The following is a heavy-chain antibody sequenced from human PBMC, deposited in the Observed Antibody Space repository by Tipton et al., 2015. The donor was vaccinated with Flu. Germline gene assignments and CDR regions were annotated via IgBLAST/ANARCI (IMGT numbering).Heavy chain of an antibody. D-gene: IGHD4-17*01. CDR2: IKEDGSEK. CDR3: AGPNDNDDYRY. V-gene: IGHV3-7*01. Sequence: SLRLSCAASGFTFSSYWMSWVRQAPGKGLEWVANIKEDGSEKYYVDSVKGRFTISRDNAKNSLYLQMNSLRAEDTAVYYCAGPNDNDDYRYWGQGTLVTVSS. J-gene: IGHJ4*02. CDR1: GFTFSSYW.